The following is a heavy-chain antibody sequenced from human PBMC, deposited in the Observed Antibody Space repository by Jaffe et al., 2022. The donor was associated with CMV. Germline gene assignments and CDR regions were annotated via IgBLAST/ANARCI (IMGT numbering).Heavy chain of an antibody. D-gene: IGHD2-15*01. V-gene: IGHV4-31*03. J-gene: IGHJ6*02. CDR2: IFYTGTT. CDR3: ARDNVVVAALGGYHYHYGMDV. Sequence: QVHLQESGPGLVKPSQTLSLTCTVSGASISSAGPYFWTWIRQHPGKGLEWIGYIFYTGTTYYNPSLKSRVAISIDTSKNQFSLKLSSVTAADTALYYCARDNVVVAALGGYHYHYGMDVWGQGTTVTVSS. CDR1: GASISSAGPYF.